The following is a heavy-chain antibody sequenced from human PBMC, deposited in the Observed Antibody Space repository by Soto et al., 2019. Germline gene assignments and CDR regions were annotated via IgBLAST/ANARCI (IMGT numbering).Heavy chain of an antibody. CDR2: ISYDGSNK. Sequence: QVQLVESGGGVVQPGRSLRLSCAASGFTFSSYGMHWVRQAPGKGLEWVAVISYDGSNKYYADSVKGRFTISRDNSKNTLYLQMNCLRAEDTAVYYCAKEGGSSSWYAFFDYWGQGTLVTVSS. CDR1: GFTFSSYG. CDR3: AKEGGSSSWYAFFDY. V-gene: IGHV3-30*18. D-gene: IGHD6-13*01. J-gene: IGHJ4*02.